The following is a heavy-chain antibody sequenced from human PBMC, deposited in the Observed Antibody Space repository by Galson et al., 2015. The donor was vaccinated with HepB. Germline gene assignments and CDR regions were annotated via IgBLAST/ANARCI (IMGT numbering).Heavy chain of an antibody. J-gene: IGHJ4*02. D-gene: IGHD4-17*01. Sequence: SLRLSCAASRFTFSDYYMTWIRQAPGQGLEWISYISRGTTHTNYADSVKGRFTISRDNAKNSLYLHMRSLRDDDPAVYYCARVPHSDYGDHAHFDYWGQGTLVAVSS. CDR2: ISRGTTHT. V-gene: IGHV3-11*06. CDR3: ARVPHSDYGDHAHFDY. CDR1: RFTFSDYY.